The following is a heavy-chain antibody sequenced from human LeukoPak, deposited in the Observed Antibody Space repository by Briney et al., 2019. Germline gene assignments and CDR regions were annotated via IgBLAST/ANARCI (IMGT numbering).Heavy chain of an antibody. CDR1: GYSISGGYY. CDR3: ARRASRYYYYYYMDV. Sequence: KASETLSLTCTVSGYSISGGYYWGWIRQPPGKGLEWIGSIYHSGSTYYNPSLKSRVTISVDTSKNQFSLKLSSVTAADTAVYYCARRASRYYYYYYMDVWGKGTTVTVSS. J-gene: IGHJ6*03. V-gene: IGHV4-38-2*02. CDR2: IYHSGST.